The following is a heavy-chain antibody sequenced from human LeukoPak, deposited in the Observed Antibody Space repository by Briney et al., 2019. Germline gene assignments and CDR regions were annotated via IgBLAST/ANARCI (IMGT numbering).Heavy chain of an antibody. CDR2: ISGSGGIP. J-gene: IGHJ6*02. CDR1: GFTFSSYS. Sequence: PGGSLRLSCTASGFTFSSYSMNWVRQAPGKGLEWVSGISGSGGIPYYADSVKGRFTISRDNSKNMLYVQMNSLRVEDTAIYYCAKSMVGAYGLDVWGQGTTVTVSS. CDR3: AKSMVGAYGLDV. V-gene: IGHV3-23*01. D-gene: IGHD1-26*01.